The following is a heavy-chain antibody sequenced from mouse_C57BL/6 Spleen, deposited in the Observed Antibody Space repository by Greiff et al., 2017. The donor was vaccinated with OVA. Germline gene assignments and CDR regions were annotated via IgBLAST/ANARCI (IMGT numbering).Heavy chain of an antibody. CDR3: ARNWDERDFDY. D-gene: IGHD4-1*01. V-gene: IGHV1-7*01. Sequence: QVQLQQSGAELAKPGASVKLSCKASGYTFTSYWMNWVKQRPGQGLEWIGYINPSSGYTKYNQKFKDKATLTADKSSSTAYMQLSSLSYEDAAVYYGARNWDERDFDYWGQGTTLTVSS. CDR2: INPSSGYT. CDR1: GYTFTSYW. J-gene: IGHJ2*01.